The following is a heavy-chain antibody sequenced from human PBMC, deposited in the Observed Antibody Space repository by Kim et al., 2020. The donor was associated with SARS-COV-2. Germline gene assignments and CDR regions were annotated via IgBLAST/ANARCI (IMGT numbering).Heavy chain of an antibody. D-gene: IGHD2-15*01. J-gene: IGHJ5*02. CDR1: GGSISSYY. V-gene: IGHV4-59*08. CDR2: IYYSGST. Sequence: SESLSLTCTGSGGSISSYYWSWIRQPPGKGLEWIGYIYYSGSTNYNPSPKSRVTILVDTSKNQFYLKLSSVTAADTAVYYCATVVAVRANWFDPWGQGT. CDR3: ATVVAVRANWFDP.